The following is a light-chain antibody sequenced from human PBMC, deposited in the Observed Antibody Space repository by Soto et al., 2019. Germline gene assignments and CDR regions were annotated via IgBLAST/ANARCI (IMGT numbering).Light chain of an antibody. V-gene: IGKV3-20*01. J-gene: IGKJ3*01. CDR3: QQYGSSPV. CDR2: GAS. CDR1: QSVSSSY. Sequence: EIVLTQSPGTLSLSPGERATLSCRASQSVSSSYLAWYQQKPGQAPRLLIYGASSRATGIPDRFSGSGYGTDFTLTISRLEPEDFAVYYCQQYGSSPVFGPGTKVDIK.